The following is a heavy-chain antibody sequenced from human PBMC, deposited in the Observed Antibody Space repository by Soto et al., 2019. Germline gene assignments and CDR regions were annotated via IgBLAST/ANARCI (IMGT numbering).Heavy chain of an antibody. Sequence: GGSLRLSCAASGFTFSSYGMHWVRQAPGKGLEWVAVISYDGSNKYYADSVKGRFTISRDNSKNTLYLQMNSLRAEDTVVYYCATVPAAHNYYGMDVWGQGTTVTVSS. CDR1: GFTFSSYG. V-gene: IGHV3-30*03. CDR3: ATVPAAHNYYGMDV. CDR2: ISYDGSNK. J-gene: IGHJ6*02. D-gene: IGHD2-2*01.